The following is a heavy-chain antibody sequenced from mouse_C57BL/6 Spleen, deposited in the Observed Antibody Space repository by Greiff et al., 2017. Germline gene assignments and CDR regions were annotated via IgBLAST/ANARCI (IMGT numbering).Heavy chain of an antibody. J-gene: IGHJ2*01. CDR3: ARDNEYDEGFDY. CDR2: ISDGGSYT. Sequence: EVKLVESGGGLVKPGGSLKLSCAASGFTFSSYAMSWVRQTPEKRLEWVATISDGGSYTYYPDNVKGRFTISRDNAKNNLYLQMSHLKSEDTAMYYCARDNEYDEGFDYWGQGTTLTVSS. D-gene: IGHD2-4*01. V-gene: IGHV5-4*01. CDR1: GFTFSSYA.